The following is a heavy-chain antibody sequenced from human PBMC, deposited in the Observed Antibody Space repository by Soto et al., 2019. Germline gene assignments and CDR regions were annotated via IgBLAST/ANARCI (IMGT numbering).Heavy chain of an antibody. CDR2: LSNTGATT. V-gene: IGHV3-23*01. J-gene: IGHJ4*02. D-gene: IGHD2-8*02. Sequence: EVQLLESGGGLVQPGGSLRLSCEASGFTFNKYAMSWVRQAPGKGLEWVSALSNTGATTYYANPVKGRFTISRDNSKSTLYLRTDILRADDTAMYFCAKDIFGNCTGSCYSGGSDYWGQGTLVTVSS. CDR1: GFTFNKYA. CDR3: AKDIFGNCTGSCYSGGSDY.